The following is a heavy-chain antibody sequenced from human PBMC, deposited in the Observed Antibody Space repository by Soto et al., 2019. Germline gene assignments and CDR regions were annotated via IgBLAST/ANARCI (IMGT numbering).Heavy chain of an antibody. J-gene: IGHJ6*02. CDR2: INHSGST. Sequence: QVQLQQWGAGLLKPSETLSLTCAVYGGSFSGYYWSWIRQPPGKGLEWIGEINHSGSTNYNPSPKSRVTISVDTSKNQFSLKLSSVTAADTAVYYCARGEYYDFWSGYPYYYGMDVWGQGTTVTVSS. CDR3: ARGEYYDFWSGYPYYYGMDV. D-gene: IGHD3-3*01. V-gene: IGHV4-34*01. CDR1: GGSFSGYY.